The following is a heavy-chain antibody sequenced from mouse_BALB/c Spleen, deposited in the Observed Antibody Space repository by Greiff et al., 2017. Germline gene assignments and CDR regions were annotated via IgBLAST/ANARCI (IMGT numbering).Heavy chain of an antibody. J-gene: IGHJ3*01. CDR2: ISSGGST. CDR3: AREEITTGTFAY. D-gene: IGHD2-4*01. V-gene: IGHV5-6-5*01. Sequence: EVQVVESGGGLVKPGGSLKLSCAASGFTFSSYAMSWVRQTPEKRLEWVASISSGGSTYYPDSVKGRFTISRDNARNILYLQMSSLRSEDTAMYYCAREEITTGTFAYWGQGTLVTVSA. CDR1: GFTFSSYA.